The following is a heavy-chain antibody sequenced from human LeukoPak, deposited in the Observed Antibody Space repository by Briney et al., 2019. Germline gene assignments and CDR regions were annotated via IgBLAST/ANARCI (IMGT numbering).Heavy chain of an antibody. J-gene: IGHJ4*02. CDR1: GGSISSGGYY. CDR2: IYHSGST. D-gene: IGHD6-19*01. Sequence: PSETLSLTCTVSGGSISSGGYYWSWIRQPPGKGLEWIGYIYHSGSTYYNPSLKSRVTISVDRSKNQFSLKLSSVTAADTAVYYCAREQYSSGWYSFDYWGQGTLVTASS. V-gene: IGHV4-30-2*01. CDR3: AREQYSSGWYSFDY.